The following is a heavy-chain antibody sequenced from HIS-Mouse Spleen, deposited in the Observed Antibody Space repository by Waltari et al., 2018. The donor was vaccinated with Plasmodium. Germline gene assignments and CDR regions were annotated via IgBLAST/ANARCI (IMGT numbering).Heavy chain of an antibody. CDR2: IKQDGSEK. J-gene: IGHJ2*01. Sequence: EVQLVESGGGLVQPGGSLRLSCAASGFTFSSYWVSWVRQAPGKGLEWVANIKQDGSEKYYVDSVKGRFTISRDNAKNSLYLQMNSLRAEDTAVYYCASSWYWYFDLWGRGTLFTVSS. D-gene: IGHD6-13*01. V-gene: IGHV3-7*01. CDR3: ASSWYWYFDL. CDR1: GFTFSSYW.